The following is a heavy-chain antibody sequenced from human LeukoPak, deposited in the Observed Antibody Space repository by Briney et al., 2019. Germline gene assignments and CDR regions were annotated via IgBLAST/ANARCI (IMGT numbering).Heavy chain of an antibody. D-gene: IGHD1-1*01. CDR2: ISWNSGSI. J-gene: IGHJ4*02. V-gene: IGHV3-9*01. CDR3: AKGLWVQLENSLDY. Sequence: GGSLRLSCAASGFTFDDYAMHWVRQAPGKGLEWVSGISWNSGSIGYADSVKGRFTISRDNAKSSLYLQMNSLRAEDTALYYCAKGLWVQLENSLDYWGQGTLVTVSS. CDR1: GFTFDDYA.